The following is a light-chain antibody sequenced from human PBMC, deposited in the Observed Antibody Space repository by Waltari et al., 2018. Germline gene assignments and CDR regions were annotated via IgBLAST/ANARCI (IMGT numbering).Light chain of an antibody. V-gene: IGKV3-15*01. CDR2: GVS. CDR1: QSVGTE. Sequence: ETVMTQSPATLSASPGERVTLSCRASQSVGTELVWYQRKHSQPPRLLIYGVSTRATGIPARFSGSGSGTEFNLTISGLQSEDFEVYYCQQYDSWPLTFGGGTKVEIK. J-gene: IGKJ4*01. CDR3: QQYDSWPLT.